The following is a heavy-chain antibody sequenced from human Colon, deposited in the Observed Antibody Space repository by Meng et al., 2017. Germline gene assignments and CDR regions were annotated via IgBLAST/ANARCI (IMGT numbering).Heavy chain of an antibody. CDR1: GDIVSRNSAA. CDR3: ARDWGDVRGGFDF. CDR2: TYYRSKYYN. Sequence: QVQLQQSGPGVVKHSHTLAPTCAIAGDIVSRNSAAWNWIWQSPSRSLEWLGRTYYRSKYYNDYALSVKSRMTINPDTSKTQFSLQLNSVPPGDTAIYNCARDWGDVRGGFDFWGQGTLVTVSS. J-gene: IGHJ4*02. D-gene: IGHD3-10*02. V-gene: IGHV6-1*01.